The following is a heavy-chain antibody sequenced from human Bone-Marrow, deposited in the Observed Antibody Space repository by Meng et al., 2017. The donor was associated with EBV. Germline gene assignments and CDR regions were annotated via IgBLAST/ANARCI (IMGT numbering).Heavy chain of an antibody. V-gene: IGHV1-3*01. CDR2: INAGNGNT. Sequence: QVQLVQSGAEVKKPGASVKVSFKASGYTFTSYAKHWGRQAPGQRLEWMGWINAGNGNTKYSQKFQGRVTITRDTSASTAYMELSSLRSEDTAVYYCARSSITMIVVVSPGVDYWGQGTMVTVSS. CDR1: GYTFTSYA. J-gene: IGHJ4*02. D-gene: IGHD3-22*01. CDR3: ARSSITMIVVVSPGVDY.